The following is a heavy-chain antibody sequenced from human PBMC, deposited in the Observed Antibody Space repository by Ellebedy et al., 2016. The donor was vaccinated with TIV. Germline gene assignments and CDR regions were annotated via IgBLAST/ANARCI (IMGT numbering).Heavy chain of an antibody. V-gene: IGHV4-59*01. J-gene: IGHJ4*02. Sequence: MPSETLSLTCTVSGDSISGYYWSWIRQPPGKGLEWIGYIYSSGSGEYNPSLKSRVTMSVDTSRGQFSLRLNSVTAADTAVYYCAREGTDGYNYFDYWGRGTLVTVSS. D-gene: IGHD5-24*01. CDR2: IYSSGSG. CDR1: GDSISGYY. CDR3: AREGTDGYNYFDY.